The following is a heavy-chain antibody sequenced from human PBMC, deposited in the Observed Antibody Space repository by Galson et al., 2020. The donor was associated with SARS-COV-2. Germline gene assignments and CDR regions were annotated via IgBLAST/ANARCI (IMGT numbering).Heavy chain of an antibody. CDR1: GVSVSRYH. D-gene: IGHD3-16*01. Sequence: ASETLSLTCSISGVSVSRYHWSWIRQSPGKGLEWVAYFYNTVTSNYNPSLMGRVTLSIDTSQHQLSLKLTSVTAADTAVYYCARLCVGSPQGLRWWEQPDDQYCGLDVWGQGTTVTVSS. J-gene: IGHJ6*02. V-gene: IGHV4-59*08. CDR3: ARLCVGSPQGLRWWEQPDDQYCGLDV. CDR2: FYNTVTS.